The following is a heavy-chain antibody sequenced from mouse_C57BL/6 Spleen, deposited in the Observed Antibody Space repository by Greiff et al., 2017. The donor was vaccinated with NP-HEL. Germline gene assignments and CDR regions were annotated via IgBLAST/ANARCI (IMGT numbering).Heavy chain of an antibody. Sequence: QVQLQQPGAELVRPGTSVKLSCKASGYTFTSYWMHWVKQRPGQGLEWIGVIDPSDSYTNYNQKFKGKATLTVDTSSSTAYMQLSSLTSEDAAVYYCARPFDTTVVDWYFDVWGTGTTVTVSS. CDR3: ARPFDTTVVDWYFDV. J-gene: IGHJ1*03. CDR1: GYTFTSYW. D-gene: IGHD1-1*01. V-gene: IGHV1-59*01. CDR2: IDPSDSYT.